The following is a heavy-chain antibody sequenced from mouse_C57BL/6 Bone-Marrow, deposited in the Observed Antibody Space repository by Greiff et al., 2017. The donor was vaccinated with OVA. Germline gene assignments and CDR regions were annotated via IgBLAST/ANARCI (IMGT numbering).Heavy chain of an antibody. V-gene: IGHV5-4*01. CDR3: TRGRGNYVYYFDY. J-gene: IGHJ2*01. CDR1: GFTFSSYA. D-gene: IGHD2-1*01. Sequence: EVHLVESGGGLVKPGGSLKLSCAASGFTFSSYAMSWVRQTPEKRLECVATISDGGSYTYYPDNVKGRFTISRDNAKNNLYLQMSHLKSEDTAMYYCTRGRGNYVYYFDYWGQGTTLTVSS. CDR2: ISDGGSYT.